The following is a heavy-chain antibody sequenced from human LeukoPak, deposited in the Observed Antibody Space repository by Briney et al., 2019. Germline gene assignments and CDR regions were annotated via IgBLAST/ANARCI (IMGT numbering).Heavy chain of an antibody. CDR2: ISSSGGSI. Sequence: GGSLRLSCAASGFSFNDYYMSWIRQAPGKGLEWISYISSSGGSINYADSVKGRFTISRDNAKNSLSLQMNSLRAEDTAVYYCVRGRTSGSSWPFDYWGQGTLVTVSS. CDR1: GFSFNDYY. J-gene: IGHJ4*02. V-gene: IGHV3-11*04. D-gene: IGHD6-13*01. CDR3: VRGRTSGSSWPFDY.